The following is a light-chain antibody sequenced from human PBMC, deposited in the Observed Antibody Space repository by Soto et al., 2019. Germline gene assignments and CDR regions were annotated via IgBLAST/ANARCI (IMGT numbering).Light chain of an antibody. CDR2: EAS. J-gene: IGKJ4*01. CDR3: QQYADLPIT. CDR1: QDISTY. Sequence: DIQKTQSPSSLSATVGDRVTITCQASQDISTYLNWYQQKPGKAPKLLIFEASNLETGVPSRFSGRGSGTDFGFTISSLQPEDIATYYCQQYADLPITFGGGTKVYIK. V-gene: IGKV1-33*01.